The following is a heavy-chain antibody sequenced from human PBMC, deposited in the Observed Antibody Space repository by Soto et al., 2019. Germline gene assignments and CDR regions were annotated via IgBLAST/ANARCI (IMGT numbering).Heavy chain of an antibody. CDR1: GFTFDDYA. D-gene: IGHD6-19*01. Sequence: SLRLSCAASGFTFDDYAMHWVRQAPGKGLEWVSGISWNSGSIGYADSVKGRLTISRDNAKNSLYLQMNSLRAEDTALYYCAKDMGPAVAGWGGAFDIWGQGTMVTVSS. CDR3: AKDMGPAVAGWGGAFDI. J-gene: IGHJ3*02. V-gene: IGHV3-9*01. CDR2: ISWNSGSI.